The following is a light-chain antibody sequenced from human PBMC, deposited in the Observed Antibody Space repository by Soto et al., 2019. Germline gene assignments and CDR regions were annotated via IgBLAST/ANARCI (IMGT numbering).Light chain of an antibody. V-gene: IGKV1-8*01. J-gene: IGKJ1*01. Sequence: AIRMTQSPSSFSASTGDRVTITCRASQGISSYLAWYQQKPGKAPKLLIYAASTLQSGVPSRFSGSGSGTDFTLTISCLQSEDFATYYCQQYYSYPWTLGQGNKVEIK. CDR1: QGISSY. CDR2: AAS. CDR3: QQYYSYPWT.